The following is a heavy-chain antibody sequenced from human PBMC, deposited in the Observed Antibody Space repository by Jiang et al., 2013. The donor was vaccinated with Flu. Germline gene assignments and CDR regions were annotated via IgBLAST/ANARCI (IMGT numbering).Heavy chain of an antibody. J-gene: IGHJ4*02. Sequence: RSLRLSCAASGFTFSSYGMHWVRQAPGKGLEWVAIIWYDGSDKYYADSVKGRFTISRDNSKNTLYLQMNSLRAEDTAVYYCARDRGSGSYPAYWGQGTLVTVSS. V-gene: IGHV3-33*01. D-gene: IGHD1-26*01. CDR3: ARDRGSGSYPAY. CDR1: GFTFSSYG. CDR2: IWYDGSDK.